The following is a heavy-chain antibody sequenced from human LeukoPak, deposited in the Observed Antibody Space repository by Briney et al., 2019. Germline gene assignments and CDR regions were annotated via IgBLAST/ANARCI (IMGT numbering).Heavy chain of an antibody. CDR2: ISGSGGST. D-gene: IGHD7-27*01. J-gene: IGHJ3*02. Sequence: GGSLRLSCTASGFTFSSYAMSWVRQAPGKGLEWVSAISGSGGSTYYADSVKGRFTISRDNSKNTLYLQMNSLRAEDTAVYYCAKTRLGNLGAFDIWGQGTMVTVSS. V-gene: IGHV3-23*01. CDR3: AKTRLGNLGAFDI. CDR1: GFTFSSYA.